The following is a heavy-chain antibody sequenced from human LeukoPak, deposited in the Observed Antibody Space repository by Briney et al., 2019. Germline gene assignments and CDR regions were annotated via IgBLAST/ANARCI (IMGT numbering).Heavy chain of an antibody. Sequence: GSLRLSCTASGFSFSGHWMHWARQLPGKGLVWVSRISPTGSTTSYADSVKGRFTISRSNSKNTLYLQMNSLRAEDTAVYYCARSFSGSYPHFDYWGQGTLVTVSS. V-gene: IGHV3-74*01. D-gene: IGHD1-26*01. CDR1: GFSFSGHW. CDR2: ISPTGSTT. J-gene: IGHJ4*02. CDR3: ARSFSGSYPHFDY.